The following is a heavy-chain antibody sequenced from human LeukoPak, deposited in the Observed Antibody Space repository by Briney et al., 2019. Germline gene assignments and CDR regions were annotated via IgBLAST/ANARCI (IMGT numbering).Heavy chain of an antibody. CDR2: IYYSGNT. CDR3: ARGHGVHMDL. J-gene: IGHJ6*02. V-gene: IGHV4-59*01. D-gene: IGHD3-10*01. CDR1: GDSISSYY. Sequence: PSETLSLTCSVSGDSISSYYWSWIRQPPGKGLEWIGYIYYSGNTNYNPSLKSRVTISVDTSKNQFSLKLSSVTAADTAVYYCARGHGVHMDLWGQGTTVTVSS.